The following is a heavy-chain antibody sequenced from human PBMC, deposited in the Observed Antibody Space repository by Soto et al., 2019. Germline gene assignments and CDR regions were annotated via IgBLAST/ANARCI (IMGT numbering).Heavy chain of an antibody. CDR2: ISSSGSTI. V-gene: IGHV3-48*03. Sequence: EVQLVESGGGLVQPGGSLRLSCAASGFTFSSYEMNWVRQAPGKGLEWVSYISSSGSTIYYADSVKGRFTISRDNAKNSLYLQMDSLRAEDTAVYYCARDDITTVTAGGMDVWGQGTTVTGSS. CDR3: ARDDITTVTAGGMDV. CDR1: GFTFSSYE. D-gene: IGHD4-17*01. J-gene: IGHJ6*02.